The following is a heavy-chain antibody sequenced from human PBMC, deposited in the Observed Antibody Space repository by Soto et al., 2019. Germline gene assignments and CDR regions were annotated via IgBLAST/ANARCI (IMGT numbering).Heavy chain of an antibody. Sequence: QVQLQESGPGLVKPSGTLSLTCAVSGGSISGINWWYWVRQPPGKGLEWIGEIYHSGSTHYNPSPTSPVTISVDKSKNPSSLKLSSVTAADTAVYSCARFGGGMDVWGQGTTVTVSS. D-gene: IGHD3-10*01. CDR2: IYHSGST. CDR1: GGSISGINW. V-gene: IGHV4-4*02. CDR3: ARFGGGMDV. J-gene: IGHJ6*02.